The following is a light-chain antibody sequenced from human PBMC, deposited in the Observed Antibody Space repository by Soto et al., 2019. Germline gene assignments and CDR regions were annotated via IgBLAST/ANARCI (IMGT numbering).Light chain of an antibody. CDR3: QQYKSYWT. J-gene: IGKJ1*01. V-gene: IGKV3-20*01. CDR1: QSVSSSY. CDR2: GAS. Sequence: EIVLTQSPGTLSLSPGERATLSCGASQSVSSSYLAWYQQKPGQAPRLLIYGASTRATGIPARFSGSGSGTEFTLTISSLQPDDFATYYCQQYKSYWTFGQGTKVDIK.